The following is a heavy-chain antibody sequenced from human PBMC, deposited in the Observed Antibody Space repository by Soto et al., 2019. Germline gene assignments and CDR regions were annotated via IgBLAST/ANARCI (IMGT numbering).Heavy chain of an antibody. D-gene: IGHD5-12*01. V-gene: IGHV4-59*01. J-gene: IGHJ4*02. CDR1: GGSISSYY. CDR3: ARVPRYSGYDLDY. Sequence: TLSLTCTVSGGSISSYYWSWIRQPPGKGLEWIGYIYYSGSTNYNPSLKSRVTISVDTSKNQFSLKLRSVTAADTAVYYCARVPRYSGYDLDYWGQGTLVTVSS. CDR2: IYYSGST.